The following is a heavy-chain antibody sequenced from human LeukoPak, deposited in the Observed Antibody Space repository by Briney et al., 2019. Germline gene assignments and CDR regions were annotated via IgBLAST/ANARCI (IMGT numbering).Heavy chain of an antibody. Sequence: GGSLRLFCAASGFTFSRYWMHWARQAPGKGLVWVSRINSDGSSTSYADSVKGRFTISRDNAKNTLYLQMNSLRAEDTAVYYCASPYYGSGFDPWGQGTLVTVSS. D-gene: IGHD3-10*01. CDR2: INSDGSST. J-gene: IGHJ5*02. CDR3: ASPYYGSGFDP. V-gene: IGHV3-74*01. CDR1: GFTFSRYW.